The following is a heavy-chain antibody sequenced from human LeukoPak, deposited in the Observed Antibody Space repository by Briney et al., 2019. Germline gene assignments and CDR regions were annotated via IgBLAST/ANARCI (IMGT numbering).Heavy chain of an antibody. D-gene: IGHD3-9*01. CDR3: ARATYYDILTGSRDAFDI. Sequence: ASVKVSCKASGYTFTSYDINWVRQATGQGLEWMGWMNPNSGNTGYAQKFQGRVTMTRNTSISTAYMELSSLRSEDTAVYYCARATYYDILTGSRDAFDIWGRGTMVTVSS. CDR2: MNPNSGNT. J-gene: IGHJ3*02. CDR1: GYTFTSYD. V-gene: IGHV1-8*01.